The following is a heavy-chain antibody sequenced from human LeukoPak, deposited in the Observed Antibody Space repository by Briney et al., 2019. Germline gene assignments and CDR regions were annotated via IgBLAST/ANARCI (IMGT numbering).Heavy chain of an antibody. D-gene: IGHD3-10*01. CDR1: GFTFSSYS. V-gene: IGHV3-48*01. CDR3: ARDHYGSGSYYYYYMDV. J-gene: IGHJ6*03. Sequence: GGSLRLSCAASGFTFSSYSMNWVRQAPGKGLEWVSYISSSSSTIYYADSVKGRFTISRDNAKNSLYLQMNSLRAEDTAVYYCARDHYGSGSYYYYYMDVWGKGTTVTVSS. CDR2: ISSSSSTI.